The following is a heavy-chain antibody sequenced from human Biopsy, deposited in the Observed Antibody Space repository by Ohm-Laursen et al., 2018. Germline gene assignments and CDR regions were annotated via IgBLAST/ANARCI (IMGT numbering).Heavy chain of an antibody. J-gene: IGHJ3*02. D-gene: IGHD1-26*01. CDR1: GGSIGSFF. Sequence: SDTLSLTCTVSGGSIGSFFWSWIRQPPGKGLEWIGYFYYSGSTNYNPSLRSRVTISVDRSKNQFSLELSSVTAADTAVYYCARGTGRYYVYGAFDIWGQGTVVTVSS. V-gene: IGHV4-59*07. CDR3: ARGTGRYYVYGAFDI. CDR2: FYYSGST.